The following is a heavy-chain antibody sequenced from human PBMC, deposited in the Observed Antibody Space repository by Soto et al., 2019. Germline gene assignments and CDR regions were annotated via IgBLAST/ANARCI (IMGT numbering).Heavy chain of an antibody. CDR3: ASSPRGYCSSTSCRELGNYYGMDV. CDR2: IDPSDSYT. Sequence: GESLKISCKGSGYSFTSYWISWVRQMPGKGLEWMGRIDPSDSYTNYSPSFQGHVTISADKSISTAYLQWSSLKASDTATYYCASSPRGYCSSTSCRELGNYYGMDVWGQGTTVTVS. J-gene: IGHJ6*02. CDR1: GYSFTSYW. V-gene: IGHV5-10-1*01. D-gene: IGHD2-2*01.